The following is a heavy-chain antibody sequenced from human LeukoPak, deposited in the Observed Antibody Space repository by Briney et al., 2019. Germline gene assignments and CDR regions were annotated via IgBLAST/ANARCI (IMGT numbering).Heavy chain of an antibody. CDR1: GFTFSSYA. J-gene: IGHJ4*02. CDR3: ARGALGDILTGYYDY. D-gene: IGHD3-9*01. Sequence: GGSLRLSCAASGFTFSSYAMSWVRQAPGKGLEWVSYISSSSSTIYYADSVKGRFTISRDNAKNSLYLQMNSLRAEGTAVYYCARGALGDILTGYYDYWGQGTLVTVSS. CDR2: ISSSSSTI. V-gene: IGHV3-48*01.